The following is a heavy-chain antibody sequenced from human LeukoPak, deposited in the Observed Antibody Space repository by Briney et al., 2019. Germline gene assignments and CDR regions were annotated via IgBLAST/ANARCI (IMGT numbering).Heavy chain of an antibody. CDR2: IYYSGRT. Sequence: PSETLSLTCTVSGGSISSYYWSWIRQPPGKGLEWIGYIYYSGRTNYNPSLKSRVTISVDTSKNQFSLKLSSVTAADTAVYYCARGIAAAGSDYYYYYMDVWGKGTTVTVSS. D-gene: IGHD6-13*01. CDR3: ARGIAAAGSDYYYYYMDV. CDR1: GGSISSYY. V-gene: IGHV4-59*01. J-gene: IGHJ6*03.